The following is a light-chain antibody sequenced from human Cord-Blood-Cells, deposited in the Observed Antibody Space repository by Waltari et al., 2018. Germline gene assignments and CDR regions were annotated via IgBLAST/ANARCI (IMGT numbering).Light chain of an antibody. CDR3: CSYAGSWV. Sequence: QSALPHPASVSGSPGQSTTISCTATSSDVGSYNLVSWYQQHPGKAPKLMIYEGSKRPSGVSNRFSGSKSGNTASLTISGLQAEDEADYYCCSYAGSWVFGGGTKLTVL. CDR2: EGS. V-gene: IGLV2-23*01. J-gene: IGLJ3*02. CDR1: SSDVGSYNL.